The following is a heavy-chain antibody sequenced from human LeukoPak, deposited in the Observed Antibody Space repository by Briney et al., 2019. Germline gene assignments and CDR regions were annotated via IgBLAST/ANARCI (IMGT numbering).Heavy chain of an antibody. CDR3: ARHVLRFLLIS. Sequence: SETLSLTCTVSGGSISSYYWSWIRQPPGKGLEWIGYIYYSGSTNYNPSLKSRVTISVDTSKNHFSLRLSSVTAADTAVYYCARHVLRFLLISWGQGTLVTVSS. V-gene: IGHV4-59*08. J-gene: IGHJ4*02. D-gene: IGHD3-3*01. CDR2: IYYSGST. CDR1: GGSISSYY.